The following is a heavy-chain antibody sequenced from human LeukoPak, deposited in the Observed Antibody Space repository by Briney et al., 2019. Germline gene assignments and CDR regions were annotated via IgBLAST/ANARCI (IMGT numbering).Heavy chain of an antibody. CDR2: MSSSSTNT. D-gene: IGHD1-26*01. CDR1: GFTFSDYY. V-gene: IGHV3-11*03. J-gene: IGHJ4*02. Sequence: GVCLRLSCAASGFTFSDYYMSWIRQAPGKGPEWVSYMSSSSTNTNYAGSVKGRFTISRDDAKNSLYLQMNSLRAEDTAVYYCARSRSYYPADYWGQGTPVT. CDR3: ARSRSYYPADY.